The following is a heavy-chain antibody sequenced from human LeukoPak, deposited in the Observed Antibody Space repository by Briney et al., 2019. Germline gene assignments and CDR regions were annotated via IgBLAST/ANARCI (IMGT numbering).Heavy chain of an antibody. V-gene: IGHV4-59*01. J-gene: IGHJ4*02. CDR2: IYYSGST. D-gene: IGHD4-17*01. CDR3: ARALTTVTQYYFDY. Sequence: SETLSLTCTVSGGSISSYYWSWIRQPPGKGLEWIGYIYYSGSTNYNPSLKSRVTTSVDTSKNQFSLKLSSVTAADTAVYYCARALTTVTQYYFDYWGQGTLVTVSS. CDR1: GGSISSYY.